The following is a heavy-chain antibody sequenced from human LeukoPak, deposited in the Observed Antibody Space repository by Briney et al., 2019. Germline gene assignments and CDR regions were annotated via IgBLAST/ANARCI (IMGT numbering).Heavy chain of an antibody. CDR1: GYTFTSYD. CDR2: MNPNSGNT. D-gene: IGHD3-22*01. J-gene: IGHJ4*02. V-gene: IGHV1-8*01. Sequence: GASVKVSCKAPGYTFTSYDINWVRQATGQGLEWMGWMNPNSGNTGYAQKFQGRVTMTRNTSISTAYMELSSLRSEDTAVYYCARGPHYYDSSGYWYFDYWGQGTLVTVSS. CDR3: ARGPHYYDSSGYWYFDY.